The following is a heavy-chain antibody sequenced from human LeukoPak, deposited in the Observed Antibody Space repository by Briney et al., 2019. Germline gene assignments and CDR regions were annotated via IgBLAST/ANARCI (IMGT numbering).Heavy chain of an antibody. CDR3: ASPDCGGDCSNY. CDR2: IYHSGST. CDR1: GYSISSGYY. D-gene: IGHD2-21*02. Sequence: SETLSLTCTVSGYSISSGYYWGWIRQPPGKGLEWIGSIYHSGSTYYNPSLKSRVTISVDTSKNQFSLKLSSVTAADTAVYYCASPDCGGDCSNYWGQGTLVTVSS. V-gene: IGHV4-38-2*02. J-gene: IGHJ4*02.